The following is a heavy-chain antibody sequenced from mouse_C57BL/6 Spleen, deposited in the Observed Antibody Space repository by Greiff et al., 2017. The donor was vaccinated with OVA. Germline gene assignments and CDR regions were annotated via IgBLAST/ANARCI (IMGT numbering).Heavy chain of an antibody. D-gene: IGHD1-1*01. V-gene: IGHV1-82*01. Sequence: VQLQQSGPELVKPGASVKISCKASGYAFSSSWMNWVKQRPAKGLEWIGRIYPGDGDSNYNGKFKGKATLTADKSSSTAYMQLSSLTSEDSSVYFCARLGSYAMDYWGQGTSVTVSS. J-gene: IGHJ4*01. CDR2: IYPGDGDS. CDR3: ARLGSYAMDY. CDR1: GYAFSSSW.